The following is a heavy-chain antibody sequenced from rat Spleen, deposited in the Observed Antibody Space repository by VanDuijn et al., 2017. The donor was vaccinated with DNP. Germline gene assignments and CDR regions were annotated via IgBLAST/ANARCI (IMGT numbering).Heavy chain of an antibody. V-gene: IGHV4-2*01. CDR2: IKKDGSTV. J-gene: IGHJ4*01. D-gene: IGHD1-4*01. Sequence: EVKLVESGGGLVQPGRSLILSCAASGFNFNDYWMGWVRQAPGKGLEWVGEIKKDGSTVNYSPSLKDKFTISRDNAQNTLYLQMSKLGSEDTAIYYCARAPPGYRAMDAWGQGTSVTVSS. CDR3: ARAPPGYRAMDA. CDR1: GFNFNDYW.